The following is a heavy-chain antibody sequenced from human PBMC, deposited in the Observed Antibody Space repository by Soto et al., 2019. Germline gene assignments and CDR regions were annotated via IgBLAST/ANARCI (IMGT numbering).Heavy chain of an antibody. CDR2: IYYIGSS. CDR1: DGSISSDC. CDR3: ARGSWDDVSGQYYMDV. D-gene: IGHD1-1*01. V-gene: IGHV4-59*12. Sequence: SETLSLTCTVSDGSISSDCWSWIRQPPGKGLECIGHIYYIGSSNYNPPLKSRVTISVDTSKNQVSLQLTSVTPEDTAVYYCARGSWDDVSGQYYMDVWDKGTTVTVSS. J-gene: IGHJ6*03.